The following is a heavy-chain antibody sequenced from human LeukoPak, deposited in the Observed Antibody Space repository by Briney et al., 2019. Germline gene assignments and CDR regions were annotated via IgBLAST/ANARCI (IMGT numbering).Heavy chain of an antibody. CDR1: GFTFSSYA. Sequence: GGSLRLSCAASGFTFSSYAMHWVRQAPGKGLEWVAVISYDGSNKYYADSVKGRFTISRDNSKNTLYLQMNSLRAEDTAVYYCAKGGTMVRGVPDYFDYWGQGTLVTVSS. V-gene: IGHV3-30*04. D-gene: IGHD3-10*01. CDR2: ISYDGSNK. CDR3: AKGGTMVRGVPDYFDY. J-gene: IGHJ4*02.